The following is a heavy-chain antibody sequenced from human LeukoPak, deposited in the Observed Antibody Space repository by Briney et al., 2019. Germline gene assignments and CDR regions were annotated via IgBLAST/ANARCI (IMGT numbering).Heavy chain of an antibody. CDR3: ATDLIAVAGGDY. Sequence: ASVKVSCKVSGYTLTELSMHWVRQAPGEGLEWMGGFDPEDGETIYAQKFQGRVTMTEDTSTDTAYMELSSLRSEDTAVYYCATDLIAVAGGDYWGQGTLVTVSS. V-gene: IGHV1-24*01. J-gene: IGHJ4*02. CDR2: FDPEDGET. CDR1: GYTLTELS. D-gene: IGHD6-19*01.